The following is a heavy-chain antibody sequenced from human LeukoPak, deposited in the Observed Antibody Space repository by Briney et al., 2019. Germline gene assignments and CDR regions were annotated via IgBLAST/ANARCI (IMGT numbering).Heavy chain of an antibody. Sequence: GGSLRLSCAVSGFTFSNYGMSWVRQAPGKGLEWVPTITDTGGSTFYADSVKGRFTISRDNTKSTLDLQMDSLRAEDTAQYYCVKSGPYYFHSWGQGTLVTVSS. CDR3: VKSGPYYFHS. CDR1: GFTFSNYG. V-gene: IGHV3-23*01. CDR2: ITDTGGST. J-gene: IGHJ4*02.